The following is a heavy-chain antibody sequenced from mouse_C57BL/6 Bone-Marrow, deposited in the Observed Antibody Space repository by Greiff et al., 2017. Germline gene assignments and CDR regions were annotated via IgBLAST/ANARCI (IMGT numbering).Heavy chain of an antibody. CDR2: IDPSDSYT. Sequence: QVQLQQSGAELVMPGASVKLSCKASGYTFTSYWMHWVKQRPGQGLEWIGEIDPSDSYTNYNQKFKGKSTLTVDNSSSTAYMQLSSLTSEDSAVYYCAREGDYGSSYDFDYWGQGTTLTVSS. CDR1: GYTFTSYW. J-gene: IGHJ2*01. V-gene: IGHV1-69*01. D-gene: IGHD1-1*01. CDR3: AREGDYGSSYDFDY.